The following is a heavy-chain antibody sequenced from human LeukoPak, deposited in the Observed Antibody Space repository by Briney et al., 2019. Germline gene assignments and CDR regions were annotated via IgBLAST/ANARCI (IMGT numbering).Heavy chain of an antibody. Sequence: GGSLRLSCAVSGFXVSTNYVSWVRQAPGKGLEWVSLIYVGGATYYGDSVKGRFTISRDNSKNTQYLQMNGLRAEDTALYYCARATSSEGYYFDSWGQGTLVTVSS. CDR3: ARATSSEGYYFDS. J-gene: IGHJ4*02. D-gene: IGHD6-6*01. CDR2: IYVGGAT. CDR1: GFXVSTNY. V-gene: IGHV3-66*01.